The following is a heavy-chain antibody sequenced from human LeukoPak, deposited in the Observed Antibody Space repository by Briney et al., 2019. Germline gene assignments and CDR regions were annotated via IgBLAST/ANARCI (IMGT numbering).Heavy chain of an antibody. J-gene: IGHJ4*02. D-gene: IGHD4-17*01. CDR2: IYYSGSA. Sequence: PSETLSLTCTVSGGSISSSSYYWGWIRQPPGKGLEWIVSIYYSGSAYYNPSLKSRVTISVDTSKNQFSLRMSSVTAADTAVYYCARGAGDYALTTLDYWGQGALVTVSS. V-gene: IGHV4-39*01. CDR3: ARGAGDYALTTLDY. CDR1: GGSISSSSYY.